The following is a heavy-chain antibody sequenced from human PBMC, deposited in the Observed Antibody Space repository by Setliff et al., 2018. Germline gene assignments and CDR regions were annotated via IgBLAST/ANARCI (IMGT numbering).Heavy chain of an antibody. Sequence: SQTLSLTCAVSANTLSTSYYWGWIRQPAGKGLEWIGLIQSTGNTNYNPSLQSRVTISIDTSKNQFSLKMTSVTATDTAMYYCAGTPARGTTWLSPFDYWGQGTLVTVSS. CDR3: AGTPARGTTWLSPFDY. D-gene: IGHD6-19*01. CDR1: ANTLSTSYY. V-gene: IGHV4-38-2*01. J-gene: IGHJ4*02. CDR2: IQSTGNT.